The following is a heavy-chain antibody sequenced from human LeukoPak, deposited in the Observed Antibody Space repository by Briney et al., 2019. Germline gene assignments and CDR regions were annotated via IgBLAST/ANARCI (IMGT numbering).Heavy chain of an antibody. J-gene: IGHJ4*02. CDR2: RNGGST. CDR3: ARDLYCTNGVCFPTDY. CDR1: GFTFDDYG. Sequence: SGGPLRLSCAASGFTFDDYGMIWARQAPGKGLEWVSGRNGGSTGYADSVKGRFTISRDNAKNSLYLQMNSLRAEDTALYYCARDLYCTNGVCFPTDYWGQGTLVTVSS. V-gene: IGHV3-20*04. D-gene: IGHD2-8*01.